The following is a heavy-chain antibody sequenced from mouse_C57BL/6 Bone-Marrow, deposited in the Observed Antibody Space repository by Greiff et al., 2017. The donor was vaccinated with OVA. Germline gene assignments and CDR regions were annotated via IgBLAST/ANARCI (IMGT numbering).Heavy chain of an antibody. D-gene: IGHD2-4*01. J-gene: IGHJ3*01. Sequence: EVQLQESGGDLVKPGGSLKLSCAASGFTFSSYGMSWVRQTPDKRLEWVATISSGGSYTYYPDSVKGRFTISRDNAKNTLYLQMSSLKSEDTAMYYCARNYDYDAAWFAYWGQGTLVTVSA. CDR2: ISSGGSYT. CDR3: ARNYDYDAAWFAY. V-gene: IGHV5-6*01. CDR1: GFTFSSYG.